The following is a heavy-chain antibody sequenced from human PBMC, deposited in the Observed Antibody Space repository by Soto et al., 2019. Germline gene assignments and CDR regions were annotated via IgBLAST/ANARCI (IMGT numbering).Heavy chain of an antibody. D-gene: IGHD3-3*01. CDR3: ASRFGDYEGPLGGMDV. CDR1: GFTVSSNY. Sequence: GGSLRLSCEASGFTVSSNYMSWVRQAPGKGLEWVSVIYSGGSTYYADSVKGRFTISRDNSKNTLYLQMNSLRAEDTAVYYCASRFGDYEGPLGGMDVWGQGTTVTVSS. J-gene: IGHJ6*02. V-gene: IGHV3-53*01. CDR2: IYSGGST.